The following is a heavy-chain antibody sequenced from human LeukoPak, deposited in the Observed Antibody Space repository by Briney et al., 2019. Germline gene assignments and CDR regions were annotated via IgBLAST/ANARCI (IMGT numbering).Heavy chain of an antibody. CDR2: IIPIFGTA. J-gene: IGHJ6*03. CDR1: GGTFSSYA. Sequence: SVKVSCKASGGTFSSYAISWVRQAPGQGLEWMGGIIPIFGTANYAQKFQGRVTITTDESTSTAYMELSSLRSEDTAVYYCAKDGYSSASSFHYYYYMDVWGKGTTVTVSS. V-gene: IGHV1-69*05. D-gene: IGHD2-15*01. CDR3: AKDGYSSASSFHYYYYMDV.